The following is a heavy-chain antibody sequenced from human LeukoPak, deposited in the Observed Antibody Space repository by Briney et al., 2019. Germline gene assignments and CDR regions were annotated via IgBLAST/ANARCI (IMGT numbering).Heavy chain of an antibody. J-gene: IGHJ4*02. CDR3: ARDHLEGQGYSYGNSLNF. Sequence: PGGSLRLSCAASGFTFSDYYTSWIRQAPGKGLEWVSCISSSGSTIYYADSVKGRFTISRDNAKNSLYLQMNSLRAEDTAVYYCARDHLEGQGYSYGNSLNFWGQGTLVTVSS. CDR1: GFTFSDYY. V-gene: IGHV3-11*01. CDR2: ISSSGSTI. D-gene: IGHD5-18*01.